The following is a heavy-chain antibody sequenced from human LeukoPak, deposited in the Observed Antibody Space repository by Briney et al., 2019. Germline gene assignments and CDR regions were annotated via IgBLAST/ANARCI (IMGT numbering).Heavy chain of an antibody. J-gene: IGHJ6*02. CDR1: GYSFITYW. Sequence: GESLKISCKGSGYSFITYWIAWVRQTPDKGLEWMGIIYPGDSDTTYSPSFQGQVTISADKSINTAYLQWGSLRASDAAIYYCARRIAAAGADGLDVWGQGTTVTVSS. CDR3: ARRIAAAGADGLDV. CDR2: IYPGDSDT. D-gene: IGHD6-13*01. V-gene: IGHV5-51*01.